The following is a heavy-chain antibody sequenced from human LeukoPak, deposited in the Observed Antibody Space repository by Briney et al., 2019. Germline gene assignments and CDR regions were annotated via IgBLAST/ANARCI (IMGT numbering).Heavy chain of an antibody. CDR1: GXXISRSNW. D-gene: IGHD3-10*01. CDR2: IYYMGIT. CDR3: ARGGSVIYYGACFDP. V-gene: IGHV4-4*02. Sequence: SGXXISRSNWWSGAGRPPXKXRXGXXXIYYMGITNYKTSLKRGVTISVEKSKKQFYMKLSSVTAADTAVYYCARGGSVIYYGACFDPSGPGALFTVSS. J-gene: IGHJ5*02.